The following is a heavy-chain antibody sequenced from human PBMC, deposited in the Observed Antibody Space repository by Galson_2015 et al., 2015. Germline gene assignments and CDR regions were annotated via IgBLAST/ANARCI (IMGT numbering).Heavy chain of an antibody. CDR1: GFTFSDYY. Sequence: SLRLSCAASGFTFSDYYVTWIRQAPGKGLEWVSYISSSGFTIYYADSVKGRFTISRDNTKNSLYLQMNSLRAEDTAVYYCARDIYRGSSSYDYWGQGTLVTVSS. CDR2: ISSSGFTI. V-gene: IGHV3-11*01. J-gene: IGHJ4*02. CDR3: ARDIYRGSSSYDY. D-gene: IGHD6-13*01.